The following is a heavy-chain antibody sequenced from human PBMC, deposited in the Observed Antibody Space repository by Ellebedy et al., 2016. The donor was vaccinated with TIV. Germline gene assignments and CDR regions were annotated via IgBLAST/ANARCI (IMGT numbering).Heavy chain of an antibody. CDR2: INHSGST. D-gene: IGHD5-18*01. CDR1: GGSFSGYY. V-gene: IGHV4-34*01. J-gene: IGHJ4*02. Sequence: MPSETLSLTCAVYGGSFSGYYWSWIRQPPGKGLEWIGEINHSGSTNYNPSLKSRVTISVDTSKNQFSLKLSSVTAADTAVYYCARGRRIQLWSTYRFDYWGQGTLVTVSS. CDR3: ARGRRIQLWSTYRFDY.